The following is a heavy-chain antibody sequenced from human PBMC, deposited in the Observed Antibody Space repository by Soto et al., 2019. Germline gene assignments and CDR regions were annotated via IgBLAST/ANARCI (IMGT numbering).Heavy chain of an antibody. J-gene: IGHJ6*01. D-gene: IGHD6-13*01. V-gene: IGHV1-18*01. Sequence: QVHLVQSGGELKKPGASVKVSCKAAGYNFTTYGISWVRQAPGQGLEWMGWISGDSVNTKSAPKLQDRITMTTDTSAGTAYMELRRLRSDDTAVYFWASEGQQQAQETYYYFYGMDIWGQGTTVTVSS. CDR2: ISGDSVNT. CDR1: GYNFTTYG. CDR3: ASEGQQQAQETYYYFYGMDI.